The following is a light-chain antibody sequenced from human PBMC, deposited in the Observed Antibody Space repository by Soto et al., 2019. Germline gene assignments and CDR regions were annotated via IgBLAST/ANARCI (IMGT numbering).Light chain of an antibody. V-gene: IGLV1-44*01. J-gene: IGLJ3*02. CDR3: AIWDLTLSAWV. Sequence: VLTQPPSASGTPGQRVTISCSGTTSNIGSNTVSWYHHLPGTAPKLLIYSNDQRPSGVPDRFSGSKSGTSASLAISGLQSEDEADYYCAIWDLTLSAWVFGGGTQLTVL. CDR1: TSNIGSNT. CDR2: SND.